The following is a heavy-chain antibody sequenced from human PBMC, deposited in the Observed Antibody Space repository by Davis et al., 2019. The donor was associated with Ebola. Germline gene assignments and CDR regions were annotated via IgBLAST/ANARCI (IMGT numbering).Heavy chain of an antibody. J-gene: IGHJ3*02. D-gene: IGHD4-11*01. V-gene: IGHV3-21*01. CDR3: ARDRLQYHDAFDI. CDR2: ISSSSSYI. Sequence: GESLKISCAASGFTFSSYSMNWVRQAPGKGLEWVSSISSSSSYIYYADSVKGRFTISRDNAKNSLYLQMNSLRAEDTAVYYCARDRLQYHDAFDIWGQGTMVTVSS. CDR1: GFTFSSYS.